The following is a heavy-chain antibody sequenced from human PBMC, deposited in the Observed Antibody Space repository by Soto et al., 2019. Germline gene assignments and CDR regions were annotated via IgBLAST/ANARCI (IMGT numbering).Heavy chain of an antibody. CDR1: GFTFSSYS. J-gene: IGHJ4*02. CDR3: ARGLIGYCTNGVCYTHFDY. V-gene: IGHV3-21*01. D-gene: IGHD2-8*01. CDR2: ISSSSSYI. Sequence: EVQLVESGGGLVKPGGSLRLSCAASGFTFSSYSMNWVRQAPGKGLEWVSSISSSSSYIYYADSVKGRFTISRDNAKNSLDLQMNSLRAEDTAVYYCARGLIGYCTNGVCYTHFDYWGQGTLVTVSS.